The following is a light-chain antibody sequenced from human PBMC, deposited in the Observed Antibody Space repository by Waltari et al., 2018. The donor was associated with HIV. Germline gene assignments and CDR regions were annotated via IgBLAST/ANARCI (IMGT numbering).Light chain of an antibody. CDR2: WAS. CDR1: RTVLYTSDNKNY. J-gene: IGKJ4*01. Sequence: DIVMTQSPDSLAVSLGETVSINCKSSRTVLYTSDNKNYLAWYQHKPGQAPRVLISWASTRAVMVPSSIPALGVPERFSGSGSGTNFSLTISGLQEDDVAIYYCQQYFSLPPTFGGGTRVERK. V-gene: IGKV4-1*01. CDR3: QQYFSLPPT.